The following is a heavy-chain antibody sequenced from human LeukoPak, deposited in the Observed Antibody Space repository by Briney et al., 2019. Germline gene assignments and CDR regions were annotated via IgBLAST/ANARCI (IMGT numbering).Heavy chain of an antibody. J-gene: IGHJ3*01. CDR3: AKDLTTLFLASDV. CDR2: ISYDGSDK. D-gene: IGHD4-11*01. Sequence: SGGSLRLSCAASGFTFSTYVMHWVRQAPGKGLEWVAVISYDGSDKSYADSVKGRFTVSRDNSKNTLYLQMNSLRPEDTAVYSCAKDLTTLFLASDVWGLGTMVTVSS. CDR1: GFTFSTYV. V-gene: IGHV3-30*18.